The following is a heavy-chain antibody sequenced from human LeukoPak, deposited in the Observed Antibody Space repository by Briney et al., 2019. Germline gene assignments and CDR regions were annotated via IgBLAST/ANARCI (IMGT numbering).Heavy chain of an antibody. V-gene: IGHV1-18*01. J-gene: IGHJ4*02. D-gene: IGHD3-22*01. CDR3: AREGHYYDSSGLFDY. Sequence: ASVKVSCKASGYIFTSYGISWVRQAPGQGLEWMGWISAYNGNTNYAQKLQGRVTMTTDTSTSTAYMELRSLRSDDTAVYYCAREGHYYDSSGLFDYWGQGTLVTVSS. CDR2: ISAYNGNT. CDR1: GYIFTSYG.